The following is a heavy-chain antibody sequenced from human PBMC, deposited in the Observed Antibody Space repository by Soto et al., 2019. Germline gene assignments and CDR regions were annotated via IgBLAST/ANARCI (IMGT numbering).Heavy chain of an antibody. Sequence: GGSLRLSCAASGFTFSSYGMHWVRQAPGKGLEWVAVISYDGSNKYYADSVKGRFTISRVNSKNTLYLQMNSLRAEDTAVYYCAKDHTVGATTYLDYWGQGTLVTVSS. CDR2: ISYDGSNK. V-gene: IGHV3-30*18. J-gene: IGHJ4*02. D-gene: IGHD1-26*01. CDR1: GFTFSSYG. CDR3: AKDHTVGATTYLDY.